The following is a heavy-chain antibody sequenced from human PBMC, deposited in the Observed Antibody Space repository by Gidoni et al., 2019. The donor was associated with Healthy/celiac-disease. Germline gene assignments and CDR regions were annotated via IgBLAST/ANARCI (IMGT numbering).Heavy chain of an antibody. CDR3: EKGNGYMDV. V-gene: IGHV3-30*02. J-gene: IGHJ6*03. D-gene: IGHD2-8*01. CDR2: IGYDESNK. Sequence: QVQLVESGGGVVQPGGSLRLSCAASGFTFSSYGRPWVRQDPGKGMEWVAFIGYDESNKYYADSVKGRFTISRDNSKNKLYRQMNSLRAEDTAGYYGEKGNGYMDVWGKGTTVTVSS. CDR1: GFTFSSYG.